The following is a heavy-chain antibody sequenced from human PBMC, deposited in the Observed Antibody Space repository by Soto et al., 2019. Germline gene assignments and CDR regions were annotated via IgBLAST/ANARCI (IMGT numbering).Heavy chain of an antibody. CDR1: GYTFTGYY. CDR3: ARDYRSGWYFSSLDAFDI. Sequence: ASVKVSCKASGYTFTGYYMHWVRQAPGQGLEWMGWINPNSGGTNYAQKFQGWVTMTRDTSISTAYMELSRLRSDDTAVYYCARDYRSGWYFSSLDAFDIWGQGTMVTVSS. J-gene: IGHJ3*02. CDR2: INPNSGGT. V-gene: IGHV1-2*04. D-gene: IGHD6-19*01.